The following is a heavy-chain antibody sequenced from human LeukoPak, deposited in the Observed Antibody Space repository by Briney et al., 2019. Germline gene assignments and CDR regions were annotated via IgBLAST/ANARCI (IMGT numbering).Heavy chain of an antibody. D-gene: IGHD5-12*01. Sequence: GGSLRLSCAASGFTFSSYAMSWVRQAPGKGLEWVSAISGSGGSTYYVDSVKGRFTISRDNSKNTLYLQMNSLRAEDTAVYYCAKDLVLRGYSGYDAWYFDLWGRGTLVTVSS. V-gene: IGHV3-23*01. CDR3: AKDLVLRGYSGYDAWYFDL. CDR2: ISGSGGST. J-gene: IGHJ2*01. CDR1: GFTFSSYA.